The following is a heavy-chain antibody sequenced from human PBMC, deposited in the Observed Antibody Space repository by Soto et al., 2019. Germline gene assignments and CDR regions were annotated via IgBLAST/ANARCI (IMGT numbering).Heavy chain of an antibody. V-gene: IGHV4-30-2*01. Sequence: SETLSLTCAVSGGSISSGGYSWSWIRQPPGKGLEWIGYIYHSGSTYYNPSLKSRVTISVDRSKNQFSLKLSSVTAADTAVYYCARREYSNSWHFDYWGQGNLVTVSS. J-gene: IGHJ4*02. D-gene: IGHD6-13*01. CDR1: GGSISSGGYS. CDR2: IYHSGST. CDR3: ARREYSNSWHFDY.